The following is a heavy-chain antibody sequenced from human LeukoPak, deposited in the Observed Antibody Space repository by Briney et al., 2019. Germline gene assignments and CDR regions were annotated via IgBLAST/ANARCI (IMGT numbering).Heavy chain of an antibody. CDR1: GFTFSSYG. CDR3: ATRVGYYFDY. V-gene: IGHV3-30*02. D-gene: IGHD2-2*01. Sequence: PGGSLRLSCAASGFTFSSYGMHWVRQAPGKGLEWVAFIRYDGSNKYYADSVKGRFTISRDNSKNTLYLQMNSLGAEDTAVYYCATRVGYYFDYWGQGTLVTVSS. CDR2: IRYDGSNK. J-gene: IGHJ4*02.